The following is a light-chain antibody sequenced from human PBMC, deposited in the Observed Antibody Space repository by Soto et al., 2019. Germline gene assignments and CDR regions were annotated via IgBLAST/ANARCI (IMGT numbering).Light chain of an antibody. Sequence: QSPLSQPASVSFSPGQSITISCTGTSSDGGTYNYVSWYQHHPGEAPKLIIYEVSYRPSGVSNRFSGSKSGSTASLTISGLQAEDESDYYCSSSSSTTTYVFGTGTKVTVL. CDR1: SSDGGTYNY. CDR2: EVS. CDR3: SSSSSTTTYV. J-gene: IGLJ1*01. V-gene: IGLV2-14*01.